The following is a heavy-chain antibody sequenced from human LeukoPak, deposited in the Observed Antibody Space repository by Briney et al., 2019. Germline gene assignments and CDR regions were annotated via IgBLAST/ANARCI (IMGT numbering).Heavy chain of an antibody. J-gene: IGHJ4*02. D-gene: IGHD2-2*01. Sequence: SETLSLTCTISGGSISGYYWSWIRQPAGKGLEWIGRIYSSGNTNYNPSLKSRVTMSVDTSKNEFSLKLSSVTAADTAVYYCARERASAAPHFDHWGRGILVIVSS. CDR2: IYSSGNT. CDR3: ARERASAAPHFDH. CDR1: GGSISGYY. V-gene: IGHV4-4*07.